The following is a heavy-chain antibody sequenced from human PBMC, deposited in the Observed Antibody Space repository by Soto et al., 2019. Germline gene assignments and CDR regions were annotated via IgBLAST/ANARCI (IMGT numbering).Heavy chain of an antibody. CDR2: VRYDGTSI. Sequence: PGVSLRLSCAASGKIFNFSGMHWACQPQGKGLEWVAIVRYDGTSIFYADPVKGRFTISRDNSENTLYLQMNSLRIEDTALYSCARSGVEDTTFFGYNGYWGKRTLVTVGS. CDR1: GKIFNFSG. J-gene: IGHJ4*02. V-gene: IGHV3-33*01. CDR3: ARSGVEDTTFFGYNGY. D-gene: IGHD1-26*01.